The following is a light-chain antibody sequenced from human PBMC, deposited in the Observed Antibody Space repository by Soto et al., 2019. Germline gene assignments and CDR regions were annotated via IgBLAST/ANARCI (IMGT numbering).Light chain of an antibody. Sequence: QSVLTQPASVSGSTGQSITISFTGTSSDIGNHKYVSWYQQYPGKAPKLIIYEVNNRPSGVSSSFSGSKSGNTASLTISGLQTEDEGVYYCNSYTTTSPVFGGGTKLTVL. CDR1: SSDIGNHKY. CDR2: EVN. CDR3: NSYTTTSPV. V-gene: IGLV2-14*01. J-gene: IGLJ2*01.